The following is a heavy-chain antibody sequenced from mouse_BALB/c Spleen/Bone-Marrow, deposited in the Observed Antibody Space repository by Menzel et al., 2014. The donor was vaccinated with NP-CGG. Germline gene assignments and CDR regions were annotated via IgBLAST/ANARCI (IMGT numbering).Heavy chain of an antibody. CDR1: GFTFNTYA. CDR2: IRSKSNNYAT. J-gene: IGHJ3*01. V-gene: IGHV10-1*02. Sequence: EVKLMESGGGLVQPKGSLKLSCAAPGFTFNTYAMNWVRQAPGKGLEWVARIRSKSNNYATYYADSVKDRFTISRDDSQSMLYLQMNNLKTEDTAMYYCVRLEAYWGQGTLVTVSA. CDR3: VRLEAY.